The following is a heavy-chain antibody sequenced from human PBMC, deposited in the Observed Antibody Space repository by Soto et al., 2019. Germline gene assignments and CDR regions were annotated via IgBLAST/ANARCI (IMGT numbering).Heavy chain of an antibody. Sequence: GGPLRLSCAASGFTFAGDALTWVRQAPGKVLEWLSGISGDGDTTYYAYSAKGRFTISGDNHKKTLYLKMNSLRAEDTAVYYCPKDVVVVPAEGYCYYGKEVWGQGTTDNVSS. V-gene: IGHV3-23*01. D-gene: IGHD2-2*01. CDR3: PKDVVVVPAEGYCYYGKEV. CDR1: GFTFAGDA. CDR2: ISGDGDTT. J-gene: IGHJ6*02.